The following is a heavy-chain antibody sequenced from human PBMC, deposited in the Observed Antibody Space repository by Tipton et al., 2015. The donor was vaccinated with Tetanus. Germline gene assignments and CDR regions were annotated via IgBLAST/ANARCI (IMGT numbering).Heavy chain of an antibody. J-gene: IGHJ6*02. V-gene: IGHV3-48*02. D-gene: IGHD3-3*01. CDR2: ISSTGSTI. CDR3: ARAYYDFPTGMAV. Sequence: SLRLSCAASGFTFGTHSMNWARQAPGKGLEWLSYISSTGSTIYYADSVKGRITISRDNAKNSLYLQMNSLRDEDTAVYYCARAYYDFPTGMAVWGQGTPVPVSS. CDR1: GFTFGTHS.